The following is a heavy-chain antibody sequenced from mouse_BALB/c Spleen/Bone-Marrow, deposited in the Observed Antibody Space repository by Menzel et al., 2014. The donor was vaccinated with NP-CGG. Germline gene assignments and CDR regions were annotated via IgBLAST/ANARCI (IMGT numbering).Heavy chain of an antibody. V-gene: IGHV1-7*01. CDR2: INPTSGYT. CDR3: ATGYYAMDS. Sequence: VQLHQSGAELAKPGASVKMSCKASGYTFTSYWMHWVKQRPGQGLEWIGYINPTSGYTEYNQKFKDKATLTADKSSSTAYMQLGSLTSEDSAVYYCATGYYAMDSWGQGSSVTVSS. CDR1: GYTFTSYW. J-gene: IGHJ4*01.